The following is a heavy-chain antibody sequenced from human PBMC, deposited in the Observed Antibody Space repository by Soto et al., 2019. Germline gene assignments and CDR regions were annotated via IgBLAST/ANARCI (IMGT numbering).Heavy chain of an antibody. Sequence: PSQTLSLTCAISGDSVSSNSAAWNWIRQSPSRGLEWLGRTYYRSKWYNDYAVSVKSRITINPDTSKNQFSLQLNSVTPEDTAVYYVECAPGYYSIDCYRSMFDAWGQGTSVTVSS. CDR2: TYYRSKWYN. CDR3: ECAPGYYSIDCYRSMFDA. J-gene: IGHJ5*01. V-gene: IGHV6-1*01. D-gene: IGHD2-21*01. CDR1: GDSVSSNSAA.